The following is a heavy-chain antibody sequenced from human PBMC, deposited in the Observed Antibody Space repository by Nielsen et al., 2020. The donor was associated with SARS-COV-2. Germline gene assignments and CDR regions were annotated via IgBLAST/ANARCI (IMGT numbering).Heavy chain of an antibody. CDR2: IKQDGSEK. V-gene: IGHV3-7*01. CDR1: GFTFSSYW. J-gene: IGHJ4*02. CDR3: ASPRLGEGDFWSGYYRPAVDY. D-gene: IGHD3-3*01. Sequence: GESLKISCAASGFTFSSYWMSWVRQAPGKGLEWVANIKQDGSEKYYVDPVKGRFTISRDNAKNSLYLQMNSLRAEDTAVYYCASPRLGEGDFWSGYYRPAVDYWGQGTLVTVSS.